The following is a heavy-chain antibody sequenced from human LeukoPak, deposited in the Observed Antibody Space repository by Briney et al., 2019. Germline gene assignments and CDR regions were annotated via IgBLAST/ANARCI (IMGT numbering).Heavy chain of an antibody. CDR1: GYTFTSYG. CDR2: ISAYNGNT. V-gene: IGHV1-18*01. CDR3: ARDRYDSSGYYPKGFDP. J-gene: IGHJ5*02. Sequence: GASVKVSCKASGYTFTSYGISWVRQAPGQGLEWMGWISAYNGNTNYAQKLQGRVTMTTDTSTSTAYMELRSLRSDDTAVYYCARDRYDSSGYYPKGFDPWGQGTLVTVSS. D-gene: IGHD3-22*01.